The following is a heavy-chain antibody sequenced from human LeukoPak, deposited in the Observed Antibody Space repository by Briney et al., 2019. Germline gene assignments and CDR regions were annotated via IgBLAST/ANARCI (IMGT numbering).Heavy chain of an antibody. D-gene: IGHD6-19*01. Sequence: SETLSLTCTVSGGSISSGGYYWSWIRQHPGKGLEWIGYIYYSGSTYYNPSLKSRVTISVDTSKNQFSLKLSSVTAADTAVYCCARSGRAVAGTDWFDPWGQGILVTVSS. CDR2: IYYSGST. J-gene: IGHJ5*02. CDR1: GGSISSGGYY. V-gene: IGHV4-31*03. CDR3: ARSGRAVAGTDWFDP.